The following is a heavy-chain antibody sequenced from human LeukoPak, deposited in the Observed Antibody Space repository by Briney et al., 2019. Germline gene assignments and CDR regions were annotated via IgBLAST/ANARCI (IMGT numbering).Heavy chain of an antibody. Sequence: GASVKVSCKASGYTFTSYGISWVRQAPGQGLEWMGWISAYNGNTNYAQKLQGRVTMTTDTSTSTAYMELRSLRSDDTAVYYCARDRGDYVWGSYRLLDYWGQGTLVTVSS. CDR1: GYTFTSYG. D-gene: IGHD3-16*02. J-gene: IGHJ4*02. CDR3: ARDRGDYVWGSYRLLDY. V-gene: IGHV1-18*01. CDR2: ISAYNGNT.